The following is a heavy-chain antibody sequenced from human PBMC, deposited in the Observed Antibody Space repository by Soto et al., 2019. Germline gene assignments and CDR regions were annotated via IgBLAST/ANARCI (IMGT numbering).Heavy chain of an antibody. CDR3: AVLSTTAHFDL. CDR1: GFTFTDYT. D-gene: IGHD1-26*01. CDR2: ISSTDSYI. V-gene: IGHV3-21*01. J-gene: IGHJ4*02. Sequence: GLLRLSCSASGFTFTDYTSNWVRQAPGKGLEWVSSISSTDSYIYYADSVKGRFTISRDNANNSLYLHMNSLRVEDTAVYYCAVLSTTAHFDLWGQGTLVTVSS.